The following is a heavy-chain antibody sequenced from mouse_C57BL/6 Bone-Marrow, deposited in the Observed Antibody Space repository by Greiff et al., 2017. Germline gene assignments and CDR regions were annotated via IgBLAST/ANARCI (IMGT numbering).Heavy chain of an antibody. CDR1: GYTFTDYE. J-gene: IGHJ2*01. CDR3: PYYYGSFYYFDY. CDR2: IDPETGGT. V-gene: IGHV1-15*01. D-gene: IGHD1-1*01. Sequence: QVHVKQSGAELVRPGASVTLSCKASGYTFTDYEMHWVKQTPVHGLEWIGAIDPETGGTAYNQKFKGKAILTADKSSSTAYMELRSLTSEDSAVYYCPYYYGSFYYFDYWGQGTTLTVSS.